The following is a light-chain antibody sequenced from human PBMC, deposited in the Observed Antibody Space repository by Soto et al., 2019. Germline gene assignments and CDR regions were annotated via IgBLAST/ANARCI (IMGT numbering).Light chain of an antibody. CDR3: QQYNNWPLT. Sequence: EIVMTQSPATLSVSPGERATLSCRASQSVTSNLAWYQQKPGQAPRLLIYGASTRATGLPARFSGSGSGTEFTLTISSLQSEDFAVYYCQQYNNWPLTFGPGTKVD. CDR1: QSVTSN. V-gene: IGKV3-15*01. CDR2: GAS. J-gene: IGKJ3*01.